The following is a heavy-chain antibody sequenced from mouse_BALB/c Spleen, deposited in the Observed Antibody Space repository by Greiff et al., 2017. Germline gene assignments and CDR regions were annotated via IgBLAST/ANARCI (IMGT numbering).Heavy chain of an antibody. Sequence: EVQLQESGPELVKPGASVKVSCKASGYAFTSYNMYWVKQSHGKSLEWIGYIDPYNGGTSYNQKFKGKATLTVDKSSSTAYMHLNSLTSEDSAVYYCGREGDGNYWYFDVWGAGTTVTVSS. D-gene: IGHD2-1*01. CDR1: GYAFTSYN. V-gene: IGHV1S135*01. CDR2: IDPYNGGT. J-gene: IGHJ1*01. CDR3: GREGDGNYWYFDV.